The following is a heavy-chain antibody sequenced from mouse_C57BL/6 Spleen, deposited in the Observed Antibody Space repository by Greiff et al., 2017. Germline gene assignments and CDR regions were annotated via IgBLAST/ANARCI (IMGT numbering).Heavy chain of an antibody. V-gene: IGHV1-15*01. CDR2: IDPETGGT. D-gene: IGHD2-2*01. J-gene: IGHJ4*01. Sequence: QVQLQQSGAELVRPGASVTLSCKASGYTFTDYEMHWVKQTPVHGLEWIGAIDPETGGTAYNQKFKGKAILTADKSSSTAYMELRSLTSEDSAVYDCTSGGGYSYYAMDYWGQGTSVTVSS. CDR1: GYTFTDYE. CDR3: TSGGGYSYYAMDY.